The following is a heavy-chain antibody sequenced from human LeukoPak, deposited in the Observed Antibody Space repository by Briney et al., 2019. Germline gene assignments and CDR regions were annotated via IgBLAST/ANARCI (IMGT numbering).Heavy chain of an antibody. CDR3: AKSGDILTGYDY. V-gene: IGHV3-23*01. CDR1: GFTSSSYG. D-gene: IGHD3-9*01. J-gene: IGHJ4*02. Sequence: GGSLRLSCAASGFTSSSYGMSWVRQAPGKGLEWVSAISGSGGSTYYADSVKGRFTISRDNSKNTLYLQMNSLRAEDTAVYYCAKSGDILTGYDYWGQGTLVTVSS. CDR2: ISGSGGST.